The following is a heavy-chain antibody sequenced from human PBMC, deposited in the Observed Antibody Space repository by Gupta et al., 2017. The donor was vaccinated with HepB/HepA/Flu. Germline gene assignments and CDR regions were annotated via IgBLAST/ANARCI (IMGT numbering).Heavy chain of an antibody. D-gene: IGHD1-1*01. Sequence: QITLKESGPTLVKPTQTLTLTCTSFGFSLSTSGVGVGWIRQPPGKALERLALIYWNDDKRYSPSLKSRLTITKYTSKNQVVLTLTNMDPVDTATYFCAHVTTSLHPYYYYYMDVWGEGTTVTVSS. CDR3: AHVTTSLHPYYYYYMDV. CDR1: GFSLSTSGVG. V-gene: IGHV2-5*01. CDR2: IYWNDDK. J-gene: IGHJ6*03.